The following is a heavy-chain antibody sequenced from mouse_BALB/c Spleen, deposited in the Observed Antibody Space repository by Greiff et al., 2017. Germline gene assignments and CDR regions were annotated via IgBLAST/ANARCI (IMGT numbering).Heavy chain of an antibody. Sequence: EVQLQQSGAELVRPGALVKLSCKASGFNIKDYYMHWVKQRPEQGLEWIGWIDPENGNTIYDPKFQGKASITADTSSNTAYLQLSSLTSEDTAVYYCARGGDGYYLAYWGQGTLVTVSA. D-gene: IGHD2-3*01. V-gene: IGHV14-1*02. CDR3: ARGGDGYYLAY. CDR2: IDPENGNT. CDR1: GFNIKDYY. J-gene: IGHJ3*01.